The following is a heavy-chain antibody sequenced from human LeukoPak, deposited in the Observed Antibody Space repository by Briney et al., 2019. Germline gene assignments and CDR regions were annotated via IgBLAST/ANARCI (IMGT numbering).Heavy chain of an antibody. CDR2: IYYSGST. V-gene: IGHV4-39*07. Sequence: SETLSLTCTVSGGSISSSSYYWGWIRQPPGKGLEWIGSIYYSGSTYYNPSLKSRVTISVDTSKNQFSLKLSSVTAADTAVYYCARDKSVCSGGSCYSGDAFDIWGQGTMVTVSS. J-gene: IGHJ3*02. D-gene: IGHD2-15*01. CDR3: ARDKSVCSGGSCYSGDAFDI. CDR1: GGSISSSSYY.